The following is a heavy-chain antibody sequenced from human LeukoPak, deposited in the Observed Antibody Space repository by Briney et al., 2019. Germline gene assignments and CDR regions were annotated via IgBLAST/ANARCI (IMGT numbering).Heavy chain of an antibody. V-gene: IGHV3-30*18. D-gene: IGHD3-3*01. CDR3: AKGNIWSGYSEIDY. Sequence: GGSLRLSCAASGFTFSSYGMHWVRQAPGKGLEWVAVISYDGSNKYYADSVKGRFTISRDNSKNTLYLQMNSLRAEDTAVYYCAKGNIWSGYSEIDYWGQGTLVTVSS. J-gene: IGHJ4*02. CDR1: GFTFSSYG. CDR2: ISYDGSNK.